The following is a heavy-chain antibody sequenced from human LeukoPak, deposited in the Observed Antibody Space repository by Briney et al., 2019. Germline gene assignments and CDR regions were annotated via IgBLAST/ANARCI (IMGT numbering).Heavy chain of an antibody. CDR3: TRALYCTLGVCFSPGAFDL. J-gene: IGHJ3*01. D-gene: IGHD2-8*01. V-gene: IGHV1-69*05. CDR2: IIPIFGTT. CDR1: GDSFGSYS. Sequence: SVKVSCKSSGDSFGSYSFSGVRQAPGQGLEWRGVIIPIFGTTKYAQKFQRRVTISTYESTSKAYMELSSLRSEDTDIYYCTRALYCTLGVCFSPGAFDLWGQGTMVTVSS.